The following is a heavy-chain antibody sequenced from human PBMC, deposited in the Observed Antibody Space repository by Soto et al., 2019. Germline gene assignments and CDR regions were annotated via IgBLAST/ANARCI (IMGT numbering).Heavy chain of an antibody. V-gene: IGHV3-7*03. Sequence: GGSLRLSCVGSGFTFSNYWMGWFRQSAGNRLEWVANIKQDGSYTTYVDALKGRFTVSRDNDKNSLYLQMNSLRVDDTAAYYCAAWPLSSWFDYWGQGILVTVSS. CDR2: IKQDGSYT. CDR3: AAWPLSSWFDY. CDR1: GFTFSNYW. J-gene: IGHJ4*02. D-gene: IGHD2-2*01.